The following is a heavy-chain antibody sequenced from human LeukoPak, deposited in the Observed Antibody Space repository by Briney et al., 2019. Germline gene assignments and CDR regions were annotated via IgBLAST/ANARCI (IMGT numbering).Heavy chain of an antibody. Sequence: PSETLSLTCTVSGGSISTYFWTWIRQVPGKGLEWIGYVSYTGTTSYNPSLKSRVTISVDTSKTHFSLSLSSVTAADTAVYYCARYHQPSGPNWLDRWGQGTLVTVSS. CDR1: GGSISTYF. V-gene: IGHV4-59*01. CDR2: VSYTGTT. CDR3: ARYHQPSGPNWLDR. J-gene: IGHJ5*02. D-gene: IGHD2-15*01.